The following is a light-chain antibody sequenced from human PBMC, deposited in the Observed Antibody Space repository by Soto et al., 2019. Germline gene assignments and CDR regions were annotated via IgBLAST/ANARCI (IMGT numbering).Light chain of an antibody. V-gene: IGKV1-27*01. J-gene: IGKJ3*01. CDR2: AAS. Sequence: DIQMTQSPSSLSASVGDRVTITCRASQAFGNYIAWYQQKPGNVPKLLIYAASTLQSGVPSRFSGSGSGTDCTLTISGLQPEDVATYYCQDYNSVPSPFGPGTKVDIK. CDR1: QAFGNY. CDR3: QDYNSVPSP.